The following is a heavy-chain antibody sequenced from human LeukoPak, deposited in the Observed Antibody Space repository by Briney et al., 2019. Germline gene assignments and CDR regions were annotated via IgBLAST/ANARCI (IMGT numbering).Heavy chain of an antibody. Sequence: PSETLSLTCTVSGGSISSYYWSWIRQPPGKGLEWIGYIYYSGSTNYNPSLKSRVTISVDTSKNQFSLKLSSVTAADTAVYYCARDGLKWLVPFDIWGQGTMVTVSS. D-gene: IGHD6-19*01. CDR1: GGSISSYY. CDR3: ARDGLKWLVPFDI. CDR2: IYYSGST. J-gene: IGHJ3*02. V-gene: IGHV4-59*01.